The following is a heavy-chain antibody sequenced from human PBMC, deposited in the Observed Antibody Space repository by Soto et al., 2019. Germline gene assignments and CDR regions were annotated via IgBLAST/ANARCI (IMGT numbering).Heavy chain of an antibody. J-gene: IGHJ5*02. Sequence: SETLSLTCTVSGGSISSYYWSWIRQPPGKGLEWIGYIYYSGSTNYIPSLKSRVTISVDTSKNQFSLKLSSVTAADTAVYYCARAIAAAPNWFDPWGQGTLVTVS. CDR2: IYYSGST. CDR1: GGSISSYY. V-gene: IGHV4-59*01. CDR3: ARAIAAAPNWFDP. D-gene: IGHD6-13*01.